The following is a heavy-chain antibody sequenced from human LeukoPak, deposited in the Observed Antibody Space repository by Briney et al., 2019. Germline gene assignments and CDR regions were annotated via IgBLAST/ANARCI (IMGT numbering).Heavy chain of an antibody. CDR1: GYTFTSYA. CDR2: ISAYSGNT. D-gene: IGHD3-22*01. J-gene: IGHJ4*02. CDR3: ARDRSVGGINYYDSSGYYGDFDY. V-gene: IGHV1-18*01. Sequence: ASVKVSCKASGYTFTSYAISWVRQAPGQGLEWMGWISAYSGNTNYAQKLQGRVTMTTDTSTSTAYMELRSLRSDDTAVYSCARDRSVGGINYYDSSGYYGDFDYWGQGTLVTVSS.